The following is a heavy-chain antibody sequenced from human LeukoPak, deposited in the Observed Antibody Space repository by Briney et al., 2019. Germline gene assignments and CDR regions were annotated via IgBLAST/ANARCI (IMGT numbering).Heavy chain of an antibody. CDR3: ARDGRGVGATRYFDY. J-gene: IGHJ4*02. V-gene: IGHV3-21*01. CDR1: GFTFSSYS. CDR2: ISSSSSYI. D-gene: IGHD1-26*01. Sequence: GGSLRLSCAASGFTFSSYSVNWVRQAPGKGLEWVSSISSSSSYIYYADSVKGRFTISRDNAKNSLYLQMNSLRAEDTAVYYCARDGRGVGATRYFDYWGQGTLVTVSS.